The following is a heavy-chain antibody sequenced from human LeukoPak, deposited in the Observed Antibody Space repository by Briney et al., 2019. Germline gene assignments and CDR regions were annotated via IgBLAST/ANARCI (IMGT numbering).Heavy chain of an antibody. CDR2: INHSGST. CDR3: ASNRSSSD. D-gene: IGHD6-6*01. J-gene: IGHJ1*01. V-gene: IGHV4-34*01. Sequence: SETLSLTCAAYGGSFSGYYWTWIRQPPGKGPEWIGEINHSGSTNYNPSLKSRVTISVDTSKNQFSLKVSSVTAADTAVYYCASNRSSSDWGQGTLVTVSS. CDR1: GGSFSGYY.